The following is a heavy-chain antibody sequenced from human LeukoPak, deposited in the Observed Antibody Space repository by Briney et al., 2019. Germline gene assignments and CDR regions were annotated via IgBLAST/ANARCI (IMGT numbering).Heavy chain of an antibody. CDR3: ARDSGWYDN. CDR2: IYYSGST. D-gene: IGHD6-19*01. J-gene: IGHJ4*02. CDR1: GGSISSYY. Sequence: PSETLSLTCTVSGGSISSYYWSWIRQPPGKGLEWIGYIYYSGSTNYNPSPKSRVTISVDTSKNQFSLKPSSVTAADTAVYYCARDSGWYDNWGQGTLVTVSS. V-gene: IGHV4-59*01.